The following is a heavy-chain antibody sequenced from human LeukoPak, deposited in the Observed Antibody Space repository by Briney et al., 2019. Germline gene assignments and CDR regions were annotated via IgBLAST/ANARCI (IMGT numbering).Heavy chain of an antibody. Sequence: SETLSLTCTVSGGSISSYYWSWIRQPAGKGLEWIGRIYTSGSTNYSPSLKSRVTMSVDTSKNQFSLKLSSVTAADTAVYYCARLLYYYDSSGYYYYFDYWGQGTLVTVSS. D-gene: IGHD3-22*01. CDR3: ARLLYYYDSSGYYYYFDY. CDR2: IYTSGST. V-gene: IGHV4-4*07. CDR1: GGSISSYY. J-gene: IGHJ4*02.